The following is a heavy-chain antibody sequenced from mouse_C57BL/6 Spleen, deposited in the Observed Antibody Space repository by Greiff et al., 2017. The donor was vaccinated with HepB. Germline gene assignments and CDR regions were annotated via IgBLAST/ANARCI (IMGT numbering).Heavy chain of an antibody. D-gene: IGHD2-3*01. J-gene: IGHJ2*01. CDR1: GYAFSSYW. CDR3: ARSERIYDGYQYYFDY. CDR2: IYPGDGDT. V-gene: IGHV1-80*01. Sequence: VQLQQSGAELVKPGASVKISCKASGYAFSSYWMNWVKQRPGKGLEWIGQIYPGDGDTNYNGKFKGKATLTADKSSSTAYMQLSSLNSEDSAVYFSARSERIYDGYQYYFDYWGQGTPLTVSS.